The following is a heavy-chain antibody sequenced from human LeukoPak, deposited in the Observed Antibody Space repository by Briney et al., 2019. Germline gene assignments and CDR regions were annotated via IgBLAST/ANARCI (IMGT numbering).Heavy chain of an antibody. V-gene: IGHV4-4*02. CDR1: GGSISSSDW. J-gene: IGHJ3*01. D-gene: IGHD1-1*01. Sequence: SGTLSLTCAVSGGSISSSDWWTWVRQPPGEGLEWIGEIYHSGSTKYNPSLKSQVTISVDKSKNQFSLKVSSVTAADTAVYYCARDASLQMGAFDVWGQGTMVTVSS. CDR3: ARDASLQMGAFDV. CDR2: IYHSGST.